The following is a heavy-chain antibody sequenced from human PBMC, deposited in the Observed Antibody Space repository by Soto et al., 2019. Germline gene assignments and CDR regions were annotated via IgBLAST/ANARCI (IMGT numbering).Heavy chain of an antibody. J-gene: IGHJ4*02. CDR3: ASTTQVWLPFDY. V-gene: IGHV4-59*01. CDR2: VYYSGST. Sequence: QVQLQESGPGLVKPSETLSLTCTVSGDSIRNYYWNWIRQPPGKGLEWIGYVYYSGSTNYNPSLKSRVTISADTSKSQFSLKLSSATAADTAVYYCASTTQVWLPFDYWGQGTPVTVSS. CDR1: GDSIRNYY. D-gene: IGHD5-18*01.